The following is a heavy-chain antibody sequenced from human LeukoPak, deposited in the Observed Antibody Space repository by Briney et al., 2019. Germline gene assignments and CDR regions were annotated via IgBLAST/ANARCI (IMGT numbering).Heavy chain of an antibody. CDR2: MNPNSGNT. J-gene: IGHJ6*02. CDR1: GYTFTGYY. Sequence: ASVKVSCKASGYTFTGYYMHWGRQATGQGHEWMGWMNPNSGNTGYAQKFQGRVTMTRNTSISTAYTELSSLRYEDTAVYYCARGRGTGNGPFRKYYYYYYGMDVWGQGTTVTVSS. CDR3: ARGRGTGNGPFRKYYYYYYGMDV. V-gene: IGHV1-8*02. D-gene: IGHD1-26*01.